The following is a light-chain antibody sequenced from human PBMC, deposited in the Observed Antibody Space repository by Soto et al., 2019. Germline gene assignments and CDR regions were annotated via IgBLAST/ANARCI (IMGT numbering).Light chain of an antibody. Sequence: EIVLTQSPGTLSLSPGERATLSCRASQSVSSSYLGWYQQKPGQAPRLLIYGASNRATGIPDRFSGIGSGTDFTLTSSRLEPVDFAVYYCQQYGSSPLTFGEGTKVEIK. CDR1: QSVSSSY. J-gene: IGKJ4*01. CDR3: QQYGSSPLT. CDR2: GAS. V-gene: IGKV3-20*01.